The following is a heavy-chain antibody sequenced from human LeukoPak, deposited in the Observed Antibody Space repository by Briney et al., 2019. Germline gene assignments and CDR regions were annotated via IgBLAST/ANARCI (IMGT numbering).Heavy chain of an antibody. J-gene: IGHJ4*02. CDR3: AKDKGYGDPNAFDY. D-gene: IGHD4-17*01. Sequence: GGSLRLSCAASGFTFSSYAMSWVRQAPGKGLEWVSAISGSGGSTYYADSVKGRFTIARDNTKNTLYLQMNSLRAEDTAVYYCAKDKGYGDPNAFDYWGQGTLVTVSS. V-gene: IGHV3-23*01. CDR1: GFTFSSYA. CDR2: ISGSGGST.